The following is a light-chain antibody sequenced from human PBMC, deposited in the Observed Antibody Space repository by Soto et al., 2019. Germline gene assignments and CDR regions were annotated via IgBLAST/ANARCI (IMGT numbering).Light chain of an antibody. Sequence: DIQMTQSPSTLSASIGDRVTTTCRASQTINNWLAWYQQKPGKAPNLLIYHASNLETGVPSRFSGSAFGTEFTLTISSLQPDDFATYYCQHYNSYPWTFGQGTKV. V-gene: IGKV1-5*01. CDR2: HAS. CDR1: QTINNW. CDR3: QHYNSYPWT. J-gene: IGKJ1*01.